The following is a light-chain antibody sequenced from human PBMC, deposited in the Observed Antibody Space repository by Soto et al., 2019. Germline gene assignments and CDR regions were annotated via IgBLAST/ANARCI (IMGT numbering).Light chain of an antibody. Sequence: QLVLTQSPSASASLGASVKLTCTLSSGHSSYAIAWHQQQPERGPRFLMKLNSDGSHNRGAGIPDRFSGSSSGAERYLTISSLQSEDEAYYYCQTWGAGFRIFGGGTKLTVL. CDR2: LNSDGSH. CDR3: QTWGAGFRI. CDR1: SGHSSYA. V-gene: IGLV4-69*01. J-gene: IGLJ2*01.